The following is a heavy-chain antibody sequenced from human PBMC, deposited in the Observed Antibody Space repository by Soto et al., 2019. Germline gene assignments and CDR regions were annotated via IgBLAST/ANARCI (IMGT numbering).Heavy chain of an antibody. D-gene: IGHD1-26*01. CDR1: GFTVSSSY. CDR2: IYISGST. CDR3: ARGKVGTNPNWLDP. J-gene: IGHJ5*02. Sequence: EVQLVESGGGLVQPGGSLRLSCAASGFTVSSSYLYWVRQAPGRGLEWVSSIYISGSTYYADSVQGRFTISRDNSMNTLYLQMNSLRAEDTAVYYCARGKVGTNPNWLDPWGQGTLVTVSS. V-gene: IGHV3-66*01.